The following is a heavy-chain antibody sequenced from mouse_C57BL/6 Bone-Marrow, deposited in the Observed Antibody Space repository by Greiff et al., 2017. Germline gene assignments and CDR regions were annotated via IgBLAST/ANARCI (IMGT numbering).Heavy chain of an antibody. CDR1: GFTFSSYG. J-gene: IGHJ4*01. CDR3: ARHGDYYGSSPYAMDY. Sequence: EVMLVESGGDLVKPGGSLKLSCAASGFTFSSYGMSWVRQTPDTRLEWVATISSGGSYTYYPDSVKGRFTISRDNAKNALYLQMRSLKSEYTAMYYCARHGDYYGSSPYAMDYWGQGTSVTVSS. D-gene: IGHD1-1*01. CDR2: ISSGGSYT. V-gene: IGHV5-6*01.